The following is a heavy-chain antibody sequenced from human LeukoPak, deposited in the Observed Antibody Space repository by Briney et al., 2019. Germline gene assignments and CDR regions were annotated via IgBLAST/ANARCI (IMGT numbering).Heavy chain of an antibody. V-gene: IGHV4-39*07. CDR3: ARELADRSWLLNWFDP. CDR1: GGSISSNSYY. J-gene: IGHJ5*02. CDR2: IYHSGST. D-gene: IGHD2-15*01. Sequence: SETLSLTCTVSGGSISSNSYYWGWIRQPPGKGLEWIGSIYHSGSTYYNPSLKSRVTISVDTSKNQFSLKLSSVTAADTAVYYCARELADRSWLLNWFDPWGQGTLVTVSS.